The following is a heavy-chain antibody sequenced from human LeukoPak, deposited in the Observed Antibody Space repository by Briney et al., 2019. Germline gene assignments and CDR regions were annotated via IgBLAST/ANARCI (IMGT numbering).Heavy chain of an antibody. V-gene: IGHV3-21*01. CDR1: GFTFSNYS. CDR2: ISSSSSYI. CDR3: ARFGGSRSGPKVDY. D-gene: IGHD3-3*01. J-gene: IGHJ4*02. Sequence: GGSLRLSCAASGFTFSNYSMNWVRQAPGKGLEWVSSISSSSSYIYYADSVKGRFTISRDNAKNSLYLQMNSLRAEDTAVYYCARFGGSRSGPKVDYWGQGTLVTVSS.